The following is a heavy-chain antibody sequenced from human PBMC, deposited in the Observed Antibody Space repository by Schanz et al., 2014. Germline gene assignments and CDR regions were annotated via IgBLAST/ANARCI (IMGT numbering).Heavy chain of an antibody. CDR3: ARDRRNADLDY. Sequence: EVQLLESGGGLVQPGGSLRLSCAASGFTFSSYAMSWVRQAPGKGLEWVSAISGSGGGSTYYADSVKGRFTISRDNAKNSLYLEMNSLRAEDTALYYCARDRRNADLDYWGQGTLVTVSS. CDR1: GFTFSSYA. J-gene: IGHJ4*02. CDR2: ISGSGGGST. D-gene: IGHD1-1*01. V-gene: IGHV3-23*01.